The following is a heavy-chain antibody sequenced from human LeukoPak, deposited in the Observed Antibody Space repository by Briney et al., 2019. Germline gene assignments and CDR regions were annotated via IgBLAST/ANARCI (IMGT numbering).Heavy chain of an antibody. CDR1: GGSISSGSYY. Sequence: SETLSLTCTVSGGSISSGSYYWSWIRQPAGKGLEWIGRIYTSGSTNYNPSLKSRVTISVDTFKNQFSLKLSSVTAADTAVYYCARDSAPGVGAGAWGQGTLVTVSS. J-gene: IGHJ5*02. CDR2: IYTSGST. D-gene: IGHD1-26*01. CDR3: ARDSAPGVGAGA. V-gene: IGHV4-61*02.